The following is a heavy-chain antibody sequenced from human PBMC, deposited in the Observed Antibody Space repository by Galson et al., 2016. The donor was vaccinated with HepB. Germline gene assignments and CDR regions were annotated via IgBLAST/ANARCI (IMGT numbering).Heavy chain of an antibody. D-gene: IGHD1-1*01. CDR2: ISWNSGTI. J-gene: IGHJ5*01. Sequence: SLRLSCAASGFTFDDYAMHWVRQAPGKGLEWVSGISWNSGTIFYADSVRGRFTIPRDNAKNSLFLQMKSLRPEDTALYYCTKDVSGATGSTSWFDSWGQGILVTVSS. V-gene: IGHV3-9*01. CDR3: TKDVSGATGSTSWFDS. CDR1: GFTFDDYA.